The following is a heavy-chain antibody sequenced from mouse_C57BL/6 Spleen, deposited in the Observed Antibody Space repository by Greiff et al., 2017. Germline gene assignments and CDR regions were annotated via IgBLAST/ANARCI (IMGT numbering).Heavy chain of an antibody. V-gene: IGHV1-4*01. J-gene: IGHJ2*01. CDR3: ASLFITTVVASSYFDY. D-gene: IGHD1-1*01. CDR1: GYTFTSYT. Sequence: QVQLQQSGAELARPGASVKMSCKASGYTFTSYTMHWVKQRPGQGLEWIGYINPSSGYTKYNQKFKDKATLTADKSSSTAYMQLSSLASEDSAVYYCASLFITTVVASSYFDYWGQGTTLTVSS. CDR2: INPSSGYT.